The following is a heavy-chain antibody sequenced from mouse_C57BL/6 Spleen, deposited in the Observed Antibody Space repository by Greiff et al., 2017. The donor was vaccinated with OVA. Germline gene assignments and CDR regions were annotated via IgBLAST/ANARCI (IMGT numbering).Heavy chain of an antibody. CDR1: GFSLTSYG. J-gene: IGHJ4*01. CDR3: ATPIYYDYDYYAMDY. V-gene: IGHV2-5*01. D-gene: IGHD2-4*01. CDR2: IWRGGST. Sequence: QVQLQQSGPGLVQPSQSLSITCTVSGFSLTSYGVHWVRQSPGKGLEWLGVIWRGGSTDYNAAFMSRLSITKDNSKSQVFFKMNSLQADDTAIYYCATPIYYDYDYYAMDYWGQGTSVTVSS.